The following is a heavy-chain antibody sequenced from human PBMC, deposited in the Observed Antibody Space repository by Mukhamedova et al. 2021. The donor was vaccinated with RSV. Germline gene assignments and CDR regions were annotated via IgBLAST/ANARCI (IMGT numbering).Heavy chain of an antibody. V-gene: IGHV4-59*01. J-gene: IGHJ4*02. CDR3: ARDRSGHPAYYFDY. Sequence: GSTNYNPSLKSRVTISVDTSKNQFSLKLSSVTAADTAVYYCARDRSGHPAYYFDYWGQGTLVTVSS. CDR2: GST. D-gene: IGHD3-3*01.